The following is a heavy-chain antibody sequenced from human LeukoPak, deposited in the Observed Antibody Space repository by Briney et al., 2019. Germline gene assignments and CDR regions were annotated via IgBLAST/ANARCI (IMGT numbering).Heavy chain of an antibody. CDR1: GFTFSSYA. CDR2: ISGSGGST. Sequence: GGSLRPSCAASGFTFSSYAMSWVRQAPGKGLEWVSAISGSGGSTYYADSVKGRFTISRDNAKNSLYLQMNSLRAEDTAVYYCARRPKNYDRSGYPGAFKIWAKGQWSPSLQ. V-gene: IGHV3-23*01. D-gene: IGHD3-22*01. CDR3: ARRPKNYDRSGYPGAFKI. J-gene: IGHJ3*02.